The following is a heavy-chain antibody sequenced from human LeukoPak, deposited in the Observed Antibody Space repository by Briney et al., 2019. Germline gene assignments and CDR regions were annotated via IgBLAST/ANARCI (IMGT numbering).Heavy chain of an antibody. CDR3: AKDSSTTVTTKGGPRRSFDY. V-gene: IGHV3-23*01. CDR2: ISGSGGTT. J-gene: IGHJ4*02. CDR1: GFTFSSYV. D-gene: IGHD4-17*01. Sequence: PGGSLRLSCAASGFTFSSYVMSWVRQAPGKGLDWVSVISGSGGTTYYADSVKGRFTISRDNSKNTLYLQMNSRRAEDTAIYYCAKDSSTTVTTKGGPRRSFDYWGLGTLVTVSS.